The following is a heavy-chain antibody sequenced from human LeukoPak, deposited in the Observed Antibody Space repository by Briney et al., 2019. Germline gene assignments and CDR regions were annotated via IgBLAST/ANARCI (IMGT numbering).Heavy chain of an antibody. J-gene: IGHJ5*02. CDR3: ANMGYSYAPGLFDP. V-gene: IGHV4-39*07. Sequence: PSETLSLTCTVSGGSISSSGYYWGWIRQTPGKGLEWIGSIYYSGSIYHNPSLKSRVSMSVDTSKNQLSLKLSSVTAADTAVYYCANMGYSYAPGLFDPWGQGTMVTVSS. CDR2: IYYSGSI. D-gene: IGHD5-18*01. CDR1: GGSISSSGYY.